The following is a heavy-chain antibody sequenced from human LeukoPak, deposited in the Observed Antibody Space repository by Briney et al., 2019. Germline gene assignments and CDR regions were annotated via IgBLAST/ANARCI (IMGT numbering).Heavy chain of an antibody. V-gene: IGHV4-4*02. CDR3: ARHYYDSSGYYYVRY. Sequence: PSETLSLTCTVSGGSISTTNWWSWVRQPRGKGLEWIGEFYHSGSTNYNPSLKSRVTILVDQSKNQFSLKLSSVTAADTAVYYCARHYYDSSGYYYVRYWGQGTLVTVSS. J-gene: IGHJ4*02. CDR2: FYHSGST. D-gene: IGHD3-22*01. CDR1: GGSISTTNW.